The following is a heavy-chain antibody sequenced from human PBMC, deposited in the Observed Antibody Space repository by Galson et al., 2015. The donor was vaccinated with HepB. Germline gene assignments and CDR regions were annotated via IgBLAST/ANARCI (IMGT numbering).Heavy chain of an antibody. Sequence: LRLSCAASGFTFSSYAMHWVRQAPGKELEWVAVISYDGSNKYYADSVKGRFTISRDNSKNTLYLQMNSLRAEDTAVYYCARAHREGYYGMDVWGQGTTVTVSS. J-gene: IGHJ6*02. CDR1: GFTFSSYA. CDR3: ARAHREGYYGMDV. D-gene: IGHD1-26*01. CDR2: ISYDGSNK. V-gene: IGHV3-30-3*01.